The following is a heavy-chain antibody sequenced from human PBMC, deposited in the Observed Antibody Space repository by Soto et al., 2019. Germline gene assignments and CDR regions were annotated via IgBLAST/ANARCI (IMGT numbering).Heavy chain of an antibody. CDR1: GGTFSSYT. Sequence: SVKVSCKASGGTFSSYTISWVRQAPGQGLEWMGRIIPILGIANYAQKFQGRVTITADKSTSTAYMELSSLRSEDTAVYYCARDPYYYGSGSYYNPDFDYWGQGTLVTVSS. J-gene: IGHJ4*02. D-gene: IGHD3-10*01. V-gene: IGHV1-69*04. CDR3: ARDPYYYGSGSYYNPDFDY. CDR2: IIPILGIA.